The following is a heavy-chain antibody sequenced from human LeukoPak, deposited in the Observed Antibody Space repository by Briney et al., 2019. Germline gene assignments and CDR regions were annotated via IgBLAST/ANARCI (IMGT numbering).Heavy chain of an antibody. CDR2: MYYSGTI. CDR3: ARAWATDYFDY. Sequence: PSETLSLTCTGSGGSISSYYWSWIRQPPGKGLEWIGYMYYSGTIYYNPSLKSRVTISVGTSKNQFSLKLSSVTAADTAMYYCARAWATDYFDYWGQGTLVTVSS. V-gene: IGHV4-59*01. CDR1: GGSISSYY. J-gene: IGHJ4*02.